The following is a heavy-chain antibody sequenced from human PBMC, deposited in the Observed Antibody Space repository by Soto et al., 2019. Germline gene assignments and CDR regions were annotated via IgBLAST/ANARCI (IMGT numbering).Heavy chain of an antibody. V-gene: IGHV1-3*01. J-gene: IGHJ4*02. D-gene: IGHD6-25*01. CDR2: INAGNGNT. CDR1: GDTLTSCA. CDR3: ARGPLAAPTFDY. Sequence: ASVKVSCEASGDTLTSCAMRWVRQAPGQRLEWMGWINAGNGNTKYSQKYKGRVTITTDTSARTAYMALSSLRSEDTALYYCARGPLAAPTFDYWGQGPLVTVS.